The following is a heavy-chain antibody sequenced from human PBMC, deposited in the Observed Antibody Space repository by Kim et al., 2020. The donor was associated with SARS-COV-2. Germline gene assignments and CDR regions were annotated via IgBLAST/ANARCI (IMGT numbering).Heavy chain of an antibody. V-gene: IGHV4-4*02. D-gene: IGHD4-17*01. Sequence: SETLSLTCAVSGGSISSSNWWSWVRQPPGKGLEWIGEIYHSGSTNYNPSLKSRVTISVDKSKNQFSLKLSSVTAADTAVYYCARGTVTTRSGPLTRFDPWGQGTLVTVSS. CDR2: IYHSGST. CDR1: GGSISSSNW. CDR3: ARGTVTTRSGPLTRFDP. J-gene: IGHJ5*02.